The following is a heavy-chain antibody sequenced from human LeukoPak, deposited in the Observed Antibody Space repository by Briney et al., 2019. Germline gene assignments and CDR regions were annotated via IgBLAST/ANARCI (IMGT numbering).Heavy chain of an antibody. D-gene: IGHD3-22*01. CDR1: GGSFSGYY. CDR3: ARARITMIVEAHQRGTYDY. V-gene: IGHV4-34*01. Sequence: SETLSLTCAVYGGSFSGYYWSWIRQPPGKGLEWIGEINHSGSTNYNPSLKSRVTISVDTSKNQFSLKLSSVTAADTAVYYCARARITMIVEAHQRGTYDYWGQGTLVTVSS. CDR2: INHSGST. J-gene: IGHJ4*02.